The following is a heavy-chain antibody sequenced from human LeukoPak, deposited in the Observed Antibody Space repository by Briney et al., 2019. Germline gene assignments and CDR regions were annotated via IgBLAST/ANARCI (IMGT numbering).Heavy chain of an antibody. V-gene: IGHV3-53*01. CDR2: IYSGGGT. CDR3: ARRSPIAATGTRRLED. Sequence: GGSLRLSCAASGFTFSSFGMHWVRQAPGKGLEWVSIIYSGGGTYYADSVRGRFTISRDNSKNTLYLQMNSLRAEDTAVYYCARRSPIAATGTRRLEDWGQGTLVTVSS. D-gene: IGHD6-13*01. J-gene: IGHJ4*02. CDR1: GFTFSSFG.